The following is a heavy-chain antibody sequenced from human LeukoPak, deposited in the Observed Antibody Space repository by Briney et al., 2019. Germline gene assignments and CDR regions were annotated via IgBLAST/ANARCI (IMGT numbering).Heavy chain of an antibody. V-gene: IGHV3-23*01. J-gene: IGHJ4*02. CDR3: AKGYSTNWYLFDY. CDR2: ISGSGGST. D-gene: IGHD6-13*01. Sequence: GGSLRLSCAASGFTFGSYVMTWVRQAPGKGLEWVSGISGSGGSTYYADSVKGRFTISRDNSKNTLYLQMNSLSVEDTALYYCAKGYSTNWYLFDYWGQGSLVTVSS. CDR1: GFTFGSYV.